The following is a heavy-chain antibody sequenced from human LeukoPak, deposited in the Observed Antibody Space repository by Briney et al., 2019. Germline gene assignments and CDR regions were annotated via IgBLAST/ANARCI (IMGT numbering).Heavy chain of an antibody. D-gene: IGHD1-1*01. CDR3: ARAGPNDHRFDY. CDR1: EFMLSDFA. CDR2: ISYHGTSK. Sequence: GGSLRLSCEASEFMLSDFAMHWVRQAPGKGLEWVAVISYHGTSKYYADSVKGRFTISRDISRNTLYLQMDSLRPEDTAVYYCARAGPNDHRFDYWGQGTLVTDSS. V-gene: IGHV3-30-3*01. J-gene: IGHJ4*02.